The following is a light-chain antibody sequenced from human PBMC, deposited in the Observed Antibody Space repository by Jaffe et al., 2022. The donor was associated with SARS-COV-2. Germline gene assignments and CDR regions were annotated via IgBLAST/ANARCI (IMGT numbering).Light chain of an antibody. CDR1: QSVLYSSNNKNY. CDR2: WAS. Sequence: DIVMTQSPDSLAVSLGERATINCKSSQSVLYSSNNKNYLAWYQQKPGQPPKLLIYWASIRESGVPDRFSGFGSGTDFTLTISSLQAEDAAVYYCQQYYSTPVTFGQGTKLEIK. CDR3: QQYYSTPVT. V-gene: IGKV4-1*01. J-gene: IGKJ2*01.